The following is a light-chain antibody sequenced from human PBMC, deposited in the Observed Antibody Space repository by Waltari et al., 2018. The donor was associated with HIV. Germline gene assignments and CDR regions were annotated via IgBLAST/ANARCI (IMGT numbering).Light chain of an antibody. CDR3: QSYDSSLSSVL. CDR1: GSNIGAGYD. V-gene: IGLV1-40*01. CDR2: GST. Sequence: QSVLTQPPSVSGAPGQRVTISCTGGGSNIGAGYDVHWYQHLPASAPKLLILGSTNRPFGVPDRFSGSKSDTSASLAITALQAEDEADYYCQSYDSSLSSVLFGGGTKLTVL. J-gene: IGLJ3*02.